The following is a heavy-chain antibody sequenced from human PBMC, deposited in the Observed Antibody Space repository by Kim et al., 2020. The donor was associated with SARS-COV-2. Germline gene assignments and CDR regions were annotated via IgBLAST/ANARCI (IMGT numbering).Heavy chain of an antibody. CDR3: ARDYGDYARHFDY. V-gene: IGHV1-18*01. CDR1: GYTFTSYG. D-gene: IGHD4-17*01. J-gene: IGHJ4*02. CDR2: ISAYNGNT. Sequence: ASVKVSCKASGYTFTSYGISWVRQAPGQGLEWMGWISAYNGNTNYAQKLQGRVTMTTDTSTSTAYTELRSLRSDDTAVYYCARDYGDYARHFDYWGQGTLVTVSS.